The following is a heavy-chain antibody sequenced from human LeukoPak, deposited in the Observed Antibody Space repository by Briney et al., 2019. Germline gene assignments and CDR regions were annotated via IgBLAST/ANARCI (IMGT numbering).Heavy chain of an antibody. CDR3: ARDPTSYDYVWVYYFDY. CDR1: GFTFSGYA. V-gene: IGHV3-30-3*01. J-gene: IGHJ4*02. CDR2: ISYDGSNK. D-gene: IGHD3-16*01. Sequence: PGGSLRLSCAASGFTFSGYAMHWVRQAPGKGLEWVAVISYDGSNKYYADSVKGRFTISRDNSKNTLYLQMNSLRAEDTAVYYCARDPTSYDYVWVYYFDYWGQGTLVTVSS.